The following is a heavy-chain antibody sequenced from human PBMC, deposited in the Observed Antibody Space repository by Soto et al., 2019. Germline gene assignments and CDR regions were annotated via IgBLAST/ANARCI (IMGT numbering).Heavy chain of an antibody. D-gene: IGHD3-10*01. CDR1: GFTFSSYA. J-gene: IGHJ6*02. Sequence: PGGSMRLGCAACGFTFSSYAMHWVRQDPGKGLEWVAVISYDGSNKYYADSVKGRFTISRDNSKNTLYLQMNSLRAEDTAVYYCARARDYYGSGSYFYYYYYYGMDVWGQGTTVTVSS. V-gene: IGHV3-30-3*01. CDR3: ARARDYYGSGSYFYYYYYYGMDV. CDR2: ISYDGSNK.